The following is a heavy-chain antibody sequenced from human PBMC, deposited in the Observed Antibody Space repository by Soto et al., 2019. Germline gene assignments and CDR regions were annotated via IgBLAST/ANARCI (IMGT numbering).Heavy chain of an antibody. CDR1: GYTFTSYD. D-gene: IGHD3-3*01. CDR2: MNPNSGNT. CDR3: ASAPPGIKIFGVVIIRWFDP. V-gene: IGHV1-8*01. Sequence: ASVKVSCKASGYTFTSYDINWVRQATGQGLEWMGWMNPNSGNTGYAQKFQGRVTMTRNTSISTAYMELSSLRSEDTAVYYCASAPPGIKIFGVVIIRWFDPWGQGTLVTVSS. J-gene: IGHJ5*02.